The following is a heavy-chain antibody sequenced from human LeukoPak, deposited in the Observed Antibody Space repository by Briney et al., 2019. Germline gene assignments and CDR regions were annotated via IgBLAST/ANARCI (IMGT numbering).Heavy chain of an antibody. CDR2: ISGSGGST. CDR3: AKVGAGSSWYWFDY. Sequence: GGSLRLSCAASGFTFSNYAMSWVRQAPGKGLEWVSGISGSGGSTYYADSVKGRFTISRDNSKNTLYLQMNSLRAEDTAVYYCAKVGAGSSWYWFDYWGQGTLVTVSS. V-gene: IGHV3-23*01. J-gene: IGHJ4*02. D-gene: IGHD6-13*01. CDR1: GFTFSNYA.